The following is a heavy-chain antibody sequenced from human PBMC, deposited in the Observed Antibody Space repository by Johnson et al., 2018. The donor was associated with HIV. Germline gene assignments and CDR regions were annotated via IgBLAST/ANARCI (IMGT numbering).Heavy chain of an antibody. CDR1: GFTVSSNY. CDR3: SYIFVDTAMDKTTTDAFDI. J-gene: IGHJ3*02. Sequence: EQLVESGGVVVQPGGSLRLSCAASGFTVSSNYMSWVRQAPGKGLEWVSVIYSGGSTYYADSVKGRFTISRDNSKNTLYLQMNSLRAEDTAVYYCSYIFVDTAMDKTTTDAFDIWGQGTMVTVSS. CDR2: IYSGGST. D-gene: IGHD5-18*01. V-gene: IGHV3-66*01.